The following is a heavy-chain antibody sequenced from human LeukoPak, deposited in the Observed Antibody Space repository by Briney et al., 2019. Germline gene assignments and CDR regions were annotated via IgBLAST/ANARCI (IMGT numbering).Heavy chain of an antibody. V-gene: IGHV4-34*01. D-gene: IGHD2/OR15-2a*01. CDR2: INHRGST. Sequence: SETLSLTCAVYGGSFSGYYWSWIRQPPGKGLEWIGEINHRGSTNYNPSLKSRVTVSLDTSKNQFSLKPNSMTAADTAVYYCARATKVLPHLTSYNWFDPWGQGTLVTVSS. CDR1: GGSFSGYY. CDR3: ARATKVLPHLTSYNWFDP. J-gene: IGHJ5*02.